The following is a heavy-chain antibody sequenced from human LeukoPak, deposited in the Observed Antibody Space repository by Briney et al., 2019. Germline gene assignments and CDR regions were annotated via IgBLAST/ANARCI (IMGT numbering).Heavy chain of an antibody. J-gene: IGHJ4*02. V-gene: IGHV4-59*12. Sequence: PSETLSLTCTVSGGSISSYYWSWIRQPPGKGLEWIGYIYYSGSTNYNPSLKSRVTISVDTSKNPFSLKLSSVTAADTAVYYCARGQGYYGSGSEFDYWGQGTLVTVSS. D-gene: IGHD3-10*01. CDR2: IYYSGST. CDR1: GGSISSYY. CDR3: ARGQGYYGSGSEFDY.